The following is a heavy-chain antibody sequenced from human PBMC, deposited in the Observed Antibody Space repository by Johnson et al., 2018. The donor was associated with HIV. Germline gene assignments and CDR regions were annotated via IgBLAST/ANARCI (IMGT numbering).Heavy chain of an antibody. Sequence: QVQLVESGGGVVQPGGSLRLSCAASGFTFSSYAMHWVRQAPGKGLEWVAVISYDGSNKYYADSVKGRFTISRDNSKNTLYLRMNSLRAEDTAVYYCAKDRASSSWYGWDAFDIWGQGTMVTVSS. CDR3: AKDRASSSWYGWDAFDI. CDR2: ISYDGSNK. CDR1: GFTFSSYA. J-gene: IGHJ3*02. D-gene: IGHD6-13*01. V-gene: IGHV3-30-3*02.